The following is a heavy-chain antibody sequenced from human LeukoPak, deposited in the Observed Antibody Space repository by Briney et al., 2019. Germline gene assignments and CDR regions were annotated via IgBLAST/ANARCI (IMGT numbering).Heavy chain of an antibody. Sequence: GGSLRLSCAASGFTFDDYAMHWVRQAPGKGLEWVSGISWNSGSIGYADSVKGRFTISRDNAKNSLYLQMNSLRAEDTALYYCAKDGQYGDYVPENYYYGMDVWGQGTTVTVSS. CDR2: ISWNSGSI. CDR3: AKDGQYGDYVPENYYYGMDV. V-gene: IGHV3-9*01. J-gene: IGHJ6*02. CDR1: GFTFDDYA. D-gene: IGHD4-17*01.